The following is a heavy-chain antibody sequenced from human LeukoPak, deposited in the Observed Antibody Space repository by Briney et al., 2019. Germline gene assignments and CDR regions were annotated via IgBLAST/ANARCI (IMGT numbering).Heavy chain of an antibody. CDR1: GGSISSYY. Sequence: PSETLSLTCTVPGGSISSYYWSWIRQPPGKGLEWIGYIYYSGSTNYNPSLKSRVTISVDTSKNQFSLKLSSVTAADTAVYYCARHKGVTIFGVVGKNWFDPWGKGTLVTVSS. CDR2: IYYSGST. D-gene: IGHD3-3*01. J-gene: IGHJ5*02. CDR3: ARHKGVTIFGVVGKNWFDP. V-gene: IGHV4-59*08.